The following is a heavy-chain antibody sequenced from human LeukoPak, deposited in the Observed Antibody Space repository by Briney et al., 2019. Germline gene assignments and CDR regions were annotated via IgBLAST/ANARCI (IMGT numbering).Heavy chain of an antibody. Sequence: SVKVSCKASGGTFSSYAISWVRQAPGQGLEWMGGIIPIFGTANYAQKFQGRVTITADESTSTAYMELSSLRSGDTAVYYCATTDCSSTSCYLGLMPGHFDYWGQGTLVTVSS. CDR3: ATTDCSSTSCYLGLMPGHFDY. CDR1: GGTFSSYA. J-gene: IGHJ4*02. D-gene: IGHD2-2*01. V-gene: IGHV1-69*01. CDR2: IIPIFGTA.